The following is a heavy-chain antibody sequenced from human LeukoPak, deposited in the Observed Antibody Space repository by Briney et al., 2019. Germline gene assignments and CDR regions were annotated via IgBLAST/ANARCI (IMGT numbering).Heavy chain of an antibody. CDR3: AREPKVLGYCSSTSCYRPFDY. V-gene: IGHV1-69*04. Sequence: SVKVSCKASGGTFSSYAISWVRQAPGQGLEWMGRIIPILGIANYAQKFQGRVTIAADKSTSTAYMELSSLRSEDTAVYYCAREPKVLGYCSSTSCYRPFDYWGQGTLVTVSS. D-gene: IGHD2-2*02. CDR2: IIPILGIA. J-gene: IGHJ4*02. CDR1: GGTFSSYA.